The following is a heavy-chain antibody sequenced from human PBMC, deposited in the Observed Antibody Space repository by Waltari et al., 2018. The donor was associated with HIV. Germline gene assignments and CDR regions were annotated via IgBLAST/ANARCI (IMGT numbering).Heavy chain of an antibody. Sequence: QVQLQESGPGLVKPSETLSLTCAVSGYSVSSGYYWGWIRQPPGKGLEWIGSIYHSGSTYYNPSLKSRVTISIDTSKNQFSLKLNSVTAADTAVYYCESQIGGFQGVDYWGQGTLVTVSS. CDR2: IYHSGST. D-gene: IGHD1-26*01. J-gene: IGHJ4*02. CDR3: ESQIGGFQGVDY. CDR1: GYSVSSGYY. V-gene: IGHV4-38-2*01.